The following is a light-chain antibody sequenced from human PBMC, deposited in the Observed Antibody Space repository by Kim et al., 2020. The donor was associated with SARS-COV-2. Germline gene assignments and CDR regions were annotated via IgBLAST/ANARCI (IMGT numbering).Light chain of an antibody. J-gene: IGKJ4*01. CDR1: QSVSSSN. Sequence: EIVLTQSPGTLSLSPGERATLSCRGSQSVSSSNLAWYQQKPGQPPRLLMYDASSRATGIPDRFSGNGSGTDFTLTISRLEPEDFAVYYCQQYGSTPLTFGGGTKVDIK. V-gene: IGKV3-20*01. CDR2: DAS. CDR3: QQYGSTPLT.